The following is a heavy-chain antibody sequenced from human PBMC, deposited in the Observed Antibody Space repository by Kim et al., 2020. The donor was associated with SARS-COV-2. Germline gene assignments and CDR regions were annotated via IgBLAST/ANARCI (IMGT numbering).Heavy chain of an antibody. CDR3: ARGCSGGSCYYYYGMDV. D-gene: IGHD2-15*01. Sequence: VKGRLPISRDNAKNTLYLQMNSLRAEDTAVYYCARGCSGGSCYYYYGMDVWGQGTTVTVSS. V-gene: IGHV3-74*01. J-gene: IGHJ6*01.